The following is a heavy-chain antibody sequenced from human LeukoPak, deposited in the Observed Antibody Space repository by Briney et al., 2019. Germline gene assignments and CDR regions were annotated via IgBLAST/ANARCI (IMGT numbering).Heavy chain of an antibody. D-gene: IGHD5-12*01. V-gene: IGHV1-69*13. CDR2: IIPIFGTA. CDR3: ARDRGYSGYDPGTVFDY. Sequence: ASVKVSCKASGGTFSSYAISWVRQAPGQGLEWMGGIIPIFGTANYAQKFQGRVTITADESTSTAYMELSSLRSEDTAVYYCARDRGYSGYDPGTVFDYWGQGTLVTVSS. J-gene: IGHJ4*02. CDR1: GGTFSSYA.